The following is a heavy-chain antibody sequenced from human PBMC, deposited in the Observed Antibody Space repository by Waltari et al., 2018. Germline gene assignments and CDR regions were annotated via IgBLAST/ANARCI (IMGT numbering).Heavy chain of an antibody. J-gene: IGHJ4*02. CDR3: ARRGRGSGYTG. CDR1: GGSISSYY. D-gene: IGHD3-3*01. CDR2: IYYSGST. Sequence: QVQLQESGPGLVKPSETLSLTCTVSGGSISSYYWSWIRQPPGKGLEWIGYIYYSGSTNSNPSLKSRVTISIDTSKNQFSRRLSSVPAADTAVYYCARRGRGSGYTGWGQGTLVTVSS. V-gene: IGHV4-59*08.